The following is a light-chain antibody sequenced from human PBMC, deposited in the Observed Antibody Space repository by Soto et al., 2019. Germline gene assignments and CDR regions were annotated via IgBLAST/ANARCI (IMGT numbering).Light chain of an antibody. CDR1: QTVSSSF. Sequence: EIVLTQSPGTLSLSPGERATLSCRASQTVSSSFLAWYQQRPGQAPRLLIYGASTRATAIPERFSGSGSGTDFTLTISGLEPEDFAVYYCHQYATSPWTFGQGTPVEIK. V-gene: IGKV3-20*01. CDR3: HQYATSPWT. CDR2: GAS. J-gene: IGKJ1*01.